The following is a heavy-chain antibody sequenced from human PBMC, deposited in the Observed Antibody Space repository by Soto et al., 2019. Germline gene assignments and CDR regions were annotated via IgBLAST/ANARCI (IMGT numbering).Heavy chain of an antibody. Sequence: QVQLVQSGAEVKKPGASVKVSCKASGYTSTSYDINWVRQATGQGLEWMGWMNPNSGNTGYAQKFQGRVTMTRNTSRSTAYMELSSLRSEDTAVYYCARDHSSSWRFDYWGQGTLVTVAS. D-gene: IGHD6-13*01. CDR1: GYTSTSYD. CDR2: MNPNSGNT. J-gene: IGHJ4*02. CDR3: ARDHSSSWRFDY. V-gene: IGHV1-8*01.